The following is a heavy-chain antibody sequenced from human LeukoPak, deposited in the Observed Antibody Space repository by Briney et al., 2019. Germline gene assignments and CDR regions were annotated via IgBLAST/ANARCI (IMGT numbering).Heavy chain of an antibody. CDR2: ISGSGGST. CDR3: AKGSSLDY. D-gene: IGHD2/OR15-2a*01. V-gene: IGHV3-23*01. CDR1: GFTFTSYA. Sequence: GGSLRLSCAASGFTFTSYAMTWVRQAPGKGLEWVSTISGSGGSTYYADSVKGRFTISRDNSKNTLHLQMNSLRAEDTAVYYCAKGSSLDYWGQGILVTVSS. J-gene: IGHJ4*02.